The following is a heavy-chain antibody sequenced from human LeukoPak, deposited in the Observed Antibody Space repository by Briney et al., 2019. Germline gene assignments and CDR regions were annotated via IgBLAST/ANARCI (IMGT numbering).Heavy chain of an antibody. J-gene: IGHJ4*02. CDR1: GFNFWGTG. D-gene: IGHD1-26*01. CDR3: ARDDGSYSRSPGFDS. Sequence: GGSLRLSCAVSGFNFWGTGMSWVRQAPGKGLEWVSSLSTSSSYIYYADSVKGRFTVSRHNAKNSLYLQMNSLRAEDTAVYYCARDDGSYSRSPGFDSWGQGTLVTVSS. V-gene: IGHV3-21*01. CDR2: LSTSSSYI.